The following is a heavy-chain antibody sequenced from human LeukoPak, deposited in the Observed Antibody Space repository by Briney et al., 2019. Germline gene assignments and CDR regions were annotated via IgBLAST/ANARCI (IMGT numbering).Heavy chain of an antibody. Sequence: PGGSLRLSCAASGFTFSSYAMTWVRQGPGKGLEWVSSIRGDSRYTYYADSVKGRFIISRDNSKNTLNLRLNSLKAEDTAVYFCAKEYCSNGVCYVGFDSWGQGTLVTVSS. V-gene: IGHV3-23*01. J-gene: IGHJ4*02. D-gene: IGHD2-8*01. CDR2: IRGDSRYT. CDR3: AKEYCSNGVCYVGFDS. CDR1: GFTFSSYA.